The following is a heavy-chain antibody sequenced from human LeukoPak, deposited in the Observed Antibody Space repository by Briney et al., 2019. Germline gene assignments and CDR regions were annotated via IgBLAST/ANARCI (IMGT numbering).Heavy chain of an antibody. V-gene: IGHV5-51*01. D-gene: IGHD6-6*01. CDR1: GYSFTSYW. Sequence: GESLKISCKGPGYSFTSYWIGWVRQMPGKGLEWMGIIYPGDSDTRYSPSFQGQVTISADKSISTAYLQWSSLKASDTAMYYCARLRLRDTSSSGHWFDPWGQGTLVTVSS. J-gene: IGHJ5*02. CDR3: ARLRLRDTSSSGHWFDP. CDR2: IYPGDSDT.